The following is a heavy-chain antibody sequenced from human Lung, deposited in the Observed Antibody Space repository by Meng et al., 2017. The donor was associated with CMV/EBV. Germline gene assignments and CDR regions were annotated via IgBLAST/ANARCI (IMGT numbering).Heavy chain of an antibody. CDR1: GDSITSYY. CDR3: ARDFGSSWYPNWFDP. D-gene: IGHD6-13*01. J-gene: IGHJ5*02. V-gene: IGHV4-4*07. Sequence: QGQWQESGPELVKPSETLSLTCTVSGDSITSYYWSWIRQPAGKGLEWIGRISASGNTRYNPSLKSRVTMSVDTSKNQSSLKLSSVTAADTAVYYCARDFGSSWYPNWFDPWGQGTLVTVSS. CDR2: ISASGNT.